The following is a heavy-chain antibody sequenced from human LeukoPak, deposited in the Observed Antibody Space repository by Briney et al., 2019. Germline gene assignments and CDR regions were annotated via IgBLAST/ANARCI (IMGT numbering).Heavy chain of an antibody. CDR1: GGSISSSSYY. CDR3: AACLELWFGER. V-gene: IGHV4-39*01. CDR2: IYYSGST. J-gene: IGHJ4*02. D-gene: IGHD3-10*01. Sequence: SETLSLTCTVSGGSISSSSYYWGWIRQPPGKGLEWIGSIYYSGSTYYNPSLKSRVTISVDTSKNQFSLKLSSVTAADTAVYYCAACLELWFGERWGQGTLVTVSS.